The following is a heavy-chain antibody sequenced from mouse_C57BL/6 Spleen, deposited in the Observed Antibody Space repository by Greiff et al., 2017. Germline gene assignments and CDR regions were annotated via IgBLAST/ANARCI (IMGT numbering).Heavy chain of an antibody. Sequence: EVHLVESGEGLVKPGGSLKLSCAASGFTFSSYAMSWVRQTPEKRLEWVAYISSGGDYIYYADTVKGRFTISRDNARNTLYLQMSSLKSEDTAMYYCARDQGYGNYEGFAYWGQGTLVTVSA. CDR3: ARDQGYGNYEGFAY. J-gene: IGHJ3*01. CDR2: ISSGGDYI. D-gene: IGHD2-1*01. CDR1: GFTFSSYA. V-gene: IGHV5S21*01.